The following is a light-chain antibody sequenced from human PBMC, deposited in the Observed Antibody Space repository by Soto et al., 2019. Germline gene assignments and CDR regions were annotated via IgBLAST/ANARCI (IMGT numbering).Light chain of an antibody. CDR1: QYVSSN. J-gene: IGKJ1*01. Sequence: VTQSPATLSVSPGGRGTLSCRASQYVSSNLAWYQQKPGQAPRLLIHGASTRAPGLPARFSGSGSGTDFTPTISSLQSEDFAVYYCQQYDNWPWTFGQGNKVDI. CDR2: GAS. CDR3: QQYDNWPWT. V-gene: IGKV3-15*01.